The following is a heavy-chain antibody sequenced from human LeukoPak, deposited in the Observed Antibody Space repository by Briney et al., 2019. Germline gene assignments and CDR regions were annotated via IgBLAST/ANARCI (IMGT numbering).Heavy chain of an antibody. CDR3: AREVWRDDYDSSGDFDY. CDR2: ITSSSSYI. CDR1: GFTFSSYS. V-gene: IGHV3-21*01. D-gene: IGHD3-22*01. Sequence: GGSLRLSCAASGFTFSSYSMNWVRQAPGKGLEWVSSITSSSSYIYYADSVKGRFTISRDNAKNSLYLQMSSLRAEDTAVYYCAREVWRDDYDSSGDFDYWGQGTLVTVSS. J-gene: IGHJ4*02.